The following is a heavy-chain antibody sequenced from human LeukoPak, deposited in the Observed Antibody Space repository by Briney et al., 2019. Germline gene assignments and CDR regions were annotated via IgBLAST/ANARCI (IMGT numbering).Heavy chain of an antibody. CDR1: GFTFSSYS. V-gene: IGHV3-21*01. Sequence: GGSLRLSCAASGFTFSSYSMNWVRQAPGKGLEWVSSISSSSSYIYYADSVKGRFTISRDNSKNTLYLQMNSLRAEDTAVYYCAKDSTRGSYFDYWGQGTLVTVSS. CDR2: ISSSSSYI. D-gene: IGHD3-10*01. CDR3: AKDSTRGSYFDY. J-gene: IGHJ4*02.